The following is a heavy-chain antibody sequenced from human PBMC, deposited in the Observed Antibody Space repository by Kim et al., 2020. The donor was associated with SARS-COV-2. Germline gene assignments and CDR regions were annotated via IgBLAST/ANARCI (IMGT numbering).Heavy chain of an antibody. V-gene: IGHV3-33*01. CDR1: GFTFSSYG. Sequence: GGSLRLSCAASGFTFSSYGMHWVRQAPGKGLEWVAVIWYDGSNKYYADSVKGRFTISRDNSKNTLYLQMNSLRAEDTAVYYCARRYSGSFYGMDVWGQGTTVTVSS. J-gene: IGHJ6*02. CDR3: ARRYSGSFYGMDV. D-gene: IGHD1-26*01. CDR2: IWYDGSNK.